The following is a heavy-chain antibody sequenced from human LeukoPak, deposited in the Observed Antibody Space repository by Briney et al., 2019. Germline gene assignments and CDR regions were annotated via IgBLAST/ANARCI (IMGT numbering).Heavy chain of an antibody. CDR3: ASFGISWRSSY. V-gene: IGHV3-74*01. Sequence: GGVLLLCCAAAGFFFSSHWVHGVRAAPGKGLVGVSRISDDGSYTSNVDSVNGRFTISRDNVNNMLYLHMNSLRAEDTAVYYCASFGISWRSSYWGQGTLVTVSS. CDR1: GFFFSSHW. D-gene: IGHD2-21*01. J-gene: IGHJ4*02. CDR2: ISDDGSYT.